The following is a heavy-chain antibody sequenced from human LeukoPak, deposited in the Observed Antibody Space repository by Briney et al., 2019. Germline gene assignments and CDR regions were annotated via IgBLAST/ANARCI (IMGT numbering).Heavy chain of an antibody. CDR2: INPNSGGT. CDR1: GYTFTGYY. V-gene: IGHV1-2*02. J-gene: IGHJ5*02. D-gene: IGHD1-26*01. Sequence: GASVKVSCKASGYTFTGYYMHWVRRAPGQGLEWMGWINPNSGGTNYAQKFQGRVTMTRDTSISTAYMELSRLRSDDTAVYYCAREKIVGVNNWFDPWGQGTLVTVSS. CDR3: AREKIVGVNNWFDP.